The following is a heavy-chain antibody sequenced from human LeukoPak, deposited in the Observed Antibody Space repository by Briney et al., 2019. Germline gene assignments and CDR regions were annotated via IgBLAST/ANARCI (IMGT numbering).Heavy chain of an antibody. J-gene: IGHJ6*02. V-gene: IGHV1-18*01. CDR1: GYTFTSYG. D-gene: IGHD3-9*01. CDR2: ISAYNGNT. Sequence: ASVKVSCRASGYTFTSYGISWVRQAPGQGLEWMGWISAYNGNTNYAQKLQGRVTMTTDTSTSTAYMELRSLRSDDTAVYYCARVDYYDILTGPMLDVWGQGTTVTVSS. CDR3: ARVDYYDILTGPMLDV.